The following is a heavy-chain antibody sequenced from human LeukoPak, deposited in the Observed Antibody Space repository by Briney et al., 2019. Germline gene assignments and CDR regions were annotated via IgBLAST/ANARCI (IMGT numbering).Heavy chain of an antibody. CDR2: IFPDGRT. CDR3: ARANPVYGDFDY. Sequence: GGSLRLSCTMSGLTVNDNYMSWVRQSPGRGLEWVSVIFPDGRTYQADSVEGRFTISRDRPKNTLFLQMNSLRADDTALYHCARANPVYGDFDYWGQGILVTVSS. D-gene: IGHD4-17*01. J-gene: IGHJ4*02. V-gene: IGHV3-53*01. CDR1: GLTVNDNY.